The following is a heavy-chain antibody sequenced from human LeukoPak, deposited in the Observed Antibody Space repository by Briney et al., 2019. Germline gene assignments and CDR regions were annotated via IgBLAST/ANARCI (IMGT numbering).Heavy chain of an antibody. CDR3: ATLIVGATRLPQYYFGY. CDR2: IYPCDSDT. J-gene: IGHJ4*02. Sequence: ESLKISCKGSGYSFTSYWLGWVRQMPGKGLELMVIIYPCDSDTRYSPSFQGQVTISADKSISTAYLQWSSLKASDTAMYYCATLIVGATRLPQYYFGYWGQGTLVTVSS. D-gene: IGHD1-26*01. CDR1: GYSFTSYW. V-gene: IGHV5-51*01.